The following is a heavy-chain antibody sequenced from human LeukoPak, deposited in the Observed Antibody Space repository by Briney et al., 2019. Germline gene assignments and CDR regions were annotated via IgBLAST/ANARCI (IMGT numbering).Heavy chain of an antibody. D-gene: IGHD2-2*01. Sequence: SETLSLTCTVSGYSISSGYYWGWIRQPPGKGLEWIGSIYHSGSTYYNPSLKSRVTISVDRSKNQFSLKLSSVTAADTAVYYCARDTDIVVVPAARGAFDIWGQGTMVTVSS. CDR2: IYHSGST. J-gene: IGHJ3*02. CDR3: ARDTDIVVVPAARGAFDI. V-gene: IGHV4-38-2*02. CDR1: GYSISSGYY.